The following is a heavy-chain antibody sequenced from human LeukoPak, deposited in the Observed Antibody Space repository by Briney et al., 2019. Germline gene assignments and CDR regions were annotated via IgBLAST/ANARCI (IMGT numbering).Heavy chain of an antibody. D-gene: IGHD7-27*01. V-gene: IGHV3-23*01. Sequence: GGSLRLSCAASGFTFSSYAMSWVRQAQGQGLERVSAISGSGGSTYYADSVKGRFTISRDNSKNTLYLQMNSLRAEDTAVYYCAKIPSGKQGKAFDPWGQGTLVTVSS. CDR3: AKIPSGKQGKAFDP. J-gene: IGHJ5*02. CDR1: GFTFSSYA. CDR2: ISGSGGST.